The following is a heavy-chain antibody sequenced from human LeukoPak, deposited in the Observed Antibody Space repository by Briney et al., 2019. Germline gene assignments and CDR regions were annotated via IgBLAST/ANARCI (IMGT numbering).Heavy chain of an antibody. CDR3: ASGYSSGWDGGVY. Sequence: ASVKVSCKASGGTLSGYTICWVRQAPGPGLEWMGRLIPIFGTAYYAQKFPGRVTITADETTSTAYMELSSLRSEDTAVYYCASGYSSGWDGGVYWGQGALVTVSS. CDR1: GGTLSGYT. V-gene: IGHV1-69*13. D-gene: IGHD6-19*01. CDR2: LIPIFGTA. J-gene: IGHJ4*02.